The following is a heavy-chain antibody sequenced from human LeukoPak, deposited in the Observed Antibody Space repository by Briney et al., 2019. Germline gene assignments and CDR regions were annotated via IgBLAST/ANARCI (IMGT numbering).Heavy chain of an antibody. J-gene: IGHJ6*03. CDR3: AKDRSGGYYYYYMDV. D-gene: IGHD2-15*01. Sequence: GGSLRLSCAASGFTFSSYGMHWVRQAPGKGLEWVAVISYDGSNKYYAGSVKGRFTISRDNSKNTLYLQMNSLRAEDTAVYYCAKDRSGGYYYYYMDVWGKGTTVTVSS. CDR2: ISYDGSNK. CDR1: GFTFSSYG. V-gene: IGHV3-30*18.